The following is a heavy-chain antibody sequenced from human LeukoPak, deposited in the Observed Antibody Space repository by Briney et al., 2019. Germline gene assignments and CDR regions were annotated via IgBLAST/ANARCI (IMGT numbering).Heavy chain of an antibody. J-gene: IGHJ4*02. CDR2: ISYDGSNK. V-gene: IGHV3-30*04. Sequence: GRSLRLSCAASGFTFSSYAMHWVRQAPGKGLEWVAVISYDGSNKYYADSVKGRFTISRDSSKNTLYLQMNSLRAEDTAVYYCATPVSPLSSGYYGDFDYWGQGTLVTVSS. CDR3: ATPVSPLSSGYYGDFDY. CDR1: GFTFSSYA. D-gene: IGHD3-22*01.